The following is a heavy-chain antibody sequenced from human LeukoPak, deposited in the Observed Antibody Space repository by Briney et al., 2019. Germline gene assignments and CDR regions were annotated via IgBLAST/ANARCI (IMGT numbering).Heavy chain of an antibody. CDR3: AKDHGDYGDYVGWFDP. D-gene: IGHD4-17*01. J-gene: IGHJ5*02. CDR1: GFTFSSYA. Sequence: GGSLRLSCAASGFTFSSYAMAWVRQAPGKGLEWGSVISGSGGRTVYADSVKGRFTISRDNSKNMLYLQMKSQSGDDTATYYCAKDHGDYGDYVGWFDPWGQGTLATVSS. V-gene: IGHV3-23*01. CDR2: ISGSGGRT.